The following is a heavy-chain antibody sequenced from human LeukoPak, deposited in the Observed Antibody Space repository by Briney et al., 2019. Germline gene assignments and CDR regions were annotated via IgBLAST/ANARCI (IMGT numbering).Heavy chain of an antibody. V-gene: IGHV3-64*02. CDR2: ISSDGGST. CDR3: ARLRDGYNLADY. CDR1: GFSFSNYA. Sequence: TGGSLRLSCAASGFSFSNYAMHGVRQAPGKGLEYVAIISSDGGSTFYVDSLRGRFTISRDNSKNTLYLQMGSLGSEDMAVYYCARLRDGYNLADYWGQGTLVTASS. J-gene: IGHJ4*02. D-gene: IGHD5-24*01.